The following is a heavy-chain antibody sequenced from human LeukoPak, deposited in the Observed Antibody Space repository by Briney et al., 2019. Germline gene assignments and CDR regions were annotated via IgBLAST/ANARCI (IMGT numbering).Heavy chain of an antibody. D-gene: IGHD2/OR15-2a*01. V-gene: IGHV1-18*01. Sequence: ASVKVSCKASGYTCTSYGISWVRQAPGHGLEWMGWISAYNGNTNYAQKLQGRVTMTTDTSTSTAYMELRSLRSDDTAVYYCAREENIGWFDPWGQGTLVTVSP. CDR1: GYTCTSYG. J-gene: IGHJ5*02. CDR3: AREENIGWFDP. CDR2: ISAYNGNT.